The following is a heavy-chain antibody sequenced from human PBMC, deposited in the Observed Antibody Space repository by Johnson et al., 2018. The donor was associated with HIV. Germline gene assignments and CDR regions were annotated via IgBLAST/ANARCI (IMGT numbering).Heavy chain of an antibody. V-gene: IGHV3-20*04. J-gene: IGHJ3*02. CDR2: INWNGGST. CDR1: GFTFENYA. D-gene: IGHD2-21*02. Sequence: VQLVESGGSVVRPGGSLRLSCSASGFTFENYAMSWVRQGPGKGLEWVSGINWNGGSTNYAGPVKGRFTISRDNAKKFLYLQMNSLRDEDTALYYCARDTGHGDGCRCCSGILDIGGRGKMVTVSS. CDR3: ARDTGHGDGCRCCSGILDI.